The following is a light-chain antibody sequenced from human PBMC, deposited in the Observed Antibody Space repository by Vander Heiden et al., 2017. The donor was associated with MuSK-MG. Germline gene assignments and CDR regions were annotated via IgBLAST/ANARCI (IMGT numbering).Light chain of an antibody. J-gene: IGKJ3*01. CDR3: QQNDNLPPCT. Sequence: DIQMTQSPSSLSASVGDRVTITCQASQDISNYLNWYQQKPGKAPKLLIYDASNLETGVPSRFSGSGYGTDFTFTISSLQPEDIAAYYCQQNDNLPPCTFGHGTKVDIK. CDR1: QDISNY. V-gene: IGKV1-33*01. CDR2: DAS.